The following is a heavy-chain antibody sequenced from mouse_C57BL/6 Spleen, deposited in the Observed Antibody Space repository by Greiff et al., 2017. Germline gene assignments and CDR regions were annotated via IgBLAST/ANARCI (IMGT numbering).Heavy chain of an antibody. Sequence: QVQLQQPGAELVKPGASVKLSCKASGYTFTSYWMPWVKQRPGQGLEWIGELDPSDSYTNYNQKFKGKATLTVDTSSSTAYMQLSSLTSEDSAVYYCARYSSGYVFAYWGQGTLVTVSA. CDR2: LDPSDSYT. D-gene: IGHD3-2*02. CDR3: ARYSSGYVFAY. V-gene: IGHV1-50*01. J-gene: IGHJ3*01. CDR1: GYTFTSYW.